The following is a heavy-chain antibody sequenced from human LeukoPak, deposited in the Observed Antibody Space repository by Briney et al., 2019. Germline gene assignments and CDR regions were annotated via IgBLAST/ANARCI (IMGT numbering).Heavy chain of an antibody. J-gene: IGHJ4*02. CDR3: AATVTTSYFDY. CDR1: GYTFTGYY. CDR2: INPNSGGT. V-gene: IGHV1-2*06. D-gene: IGHD4-17*01. Sequence: ASVKVSCKASGYTFTGYYTHWVRQAPGQGLEWMGRINPNSGGTNYAQKFQGRVTMTRDTSISTAYMELSRLRSDDTAVYYCAATVTTSYFDYWGQGTLVTVSS.